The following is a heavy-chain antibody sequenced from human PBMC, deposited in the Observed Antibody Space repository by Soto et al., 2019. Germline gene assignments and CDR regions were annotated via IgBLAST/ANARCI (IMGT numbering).Heavy chain of an antibody. CDR2: INTYNGMT. CDR1: GYTFINYH. D-gene: IGHD5-12*01. J-gene: IGHJ4*02. CDR3: AKSPRGEMATD. V-gene: IGHV1-18*01. Sequence: QVQLVQSGGEVKKPGASVTVSCKASGYTFINYHITWVRQAPGQGLEWMAWINTYNGMTDYAQRFQGRVTMTRDTSTSTAYTELRNLGSDATAVYFCAKSPRGEMATDWGQGTLVTVSS.